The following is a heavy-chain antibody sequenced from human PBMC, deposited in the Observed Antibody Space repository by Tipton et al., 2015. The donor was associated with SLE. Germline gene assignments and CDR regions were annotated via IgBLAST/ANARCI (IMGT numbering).Heavy chain of an antibody. J-gene: IGHJ5*02. V-gene: IGHV1-3*01. CDR3: ARDAHSGSWGNFNWLDP. CDR2: INAGNGNT. CDR1: GYTFTSYA. Sequence: QSGAEVKKPGASVKVSCKASGYTFTSYAMHWVRQAPGQRLEWMGWINAGNGNTKYSQKLQGRVTMTTDTSTSTAYMELRSLTTDDTAVYYCARDAHSGSWGNFNWLDPWGQGTLVTVSS. D-gene: IGHD1-26*01.